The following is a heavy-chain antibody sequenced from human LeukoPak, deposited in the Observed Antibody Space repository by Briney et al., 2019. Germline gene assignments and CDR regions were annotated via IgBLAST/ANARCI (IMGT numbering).Heavy chain of an antibody. CDR3: ARGAAAGTHYYYYYGMDV. Sequence: GTSVKVSCKASGYTFTSYGISWVRQAPGQGLEWMGWINPNSGGTNYAQKFQGWVTMTRDTSISTAYMELSRLRSDDTAVYYCARGAAAGTHYYYYYGMDVWGQGTTVTVSS. D-gene: IGHD6-13*01. CDR2: INPNSGGT. J-gene: IGHJ6*02. CDR1: GYTFTSYG. V-gene: IGHV1-2*04.